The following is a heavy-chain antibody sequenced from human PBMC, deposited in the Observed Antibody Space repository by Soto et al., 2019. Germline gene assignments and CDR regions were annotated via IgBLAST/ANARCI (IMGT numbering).Heavy chain of an antibody. Sequence: EVQLVESGGGLVQRGGSLRLSCAASGFTVSSNYMTLVRQAPGEGLEWVSVIYSAASTYYADSVKGRFTISRHSSKNTLFLQMNSLSAEDTAVYYCAREFHDYLSGYYYYYMDVWGKGTTVTVSS. J-gene: IGHJ6*03. CDR3: AREFHDYLSGYYYYYMDV. D-gene: IGHD4-17*01. V-gene: IGHV3-53*04. CDR2: IYSAAST. CDR1: GFTVSSNY.